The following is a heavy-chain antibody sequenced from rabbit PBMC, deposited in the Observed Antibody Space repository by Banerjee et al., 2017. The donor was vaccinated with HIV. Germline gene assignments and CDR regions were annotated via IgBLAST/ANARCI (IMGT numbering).Heavy chain of an antibody. V-gene: IGHV1S45*01. CDR2: INTISVDT. Sequence: QEQLQESGGGLFQPGGSLALTCKASGFSLSNNYVMCWVRQAPGKGLEWIACINTISVDTVYASWAKGRFTISRTSSTTVALQMTSLTAADTATYFCLRRWHSTDLWGPGTLVTVS. D-gene: IGHD7-1*01. CDR1: GFSLSNNYV. CDR3: LRRWHSTDL. J-gene: IGHJ4*01.